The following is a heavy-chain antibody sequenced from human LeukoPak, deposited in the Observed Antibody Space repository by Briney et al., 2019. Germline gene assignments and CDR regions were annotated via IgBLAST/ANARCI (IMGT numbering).Heavy chain of an antibody. CDR1: GYSTSSGYY. CDR2: IYHSGST. Sequence: SETLSLTCTVSGYSTSSGYYWGWIRQPPGKGLEWIGSIYHSGSTYYNPSLKSRVTISVDTSKNQFSLKLSSVTAADTAVYYCARDMILYFNPAYQYYYYYYYMDVRGKGTTVTVSS. D-gene: IGHD2/OR15-2a*01. CDR3: ARDMILYFNPAYQYYYYYYYMDV. J-gene: IGHJ6*03. V-gene: IGHV4-38-2*02.